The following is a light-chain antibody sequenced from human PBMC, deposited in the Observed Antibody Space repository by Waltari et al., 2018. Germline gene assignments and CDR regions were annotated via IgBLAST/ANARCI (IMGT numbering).Light chain of an antibody. V-gene: IGKV3-20*01. Sequence: EIVLTQSPGTLSLSPGERATLSCRASQRVSRALAWYQQNPGQAPRLLIYGASNRATGIPDRFSGSESGTDFSLIISRLEPEDFAVYYCQHYVSLPVTFGQGTKVEIK. CDR1: QRVSRA. CDR3: QHYVSLPVT. J-gene: IGKJ1*01. CDR2: GAS.